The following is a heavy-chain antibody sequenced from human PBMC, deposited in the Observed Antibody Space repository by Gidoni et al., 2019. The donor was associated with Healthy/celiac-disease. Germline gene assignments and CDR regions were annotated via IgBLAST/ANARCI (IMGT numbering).Heavy chain of an antibody. D-gene: IGHD6-19*01. Sequence: QVQLQQWGAGLLKPSETLSLPCAVYGGSFSGYYWSWIRQPPGKGLEWIGEINHSGSTTYNPSLKSRVTISVDTSKNQFSLKLSSVTAADTAVYYCASHSSGWYDVDYWGQGTLVTVSS. J-gene: IGHJ4*02. CDR3: ASHSSGWYDVDY. CDR1: GGSFSGYY. CDR2: INHSGST. V-gene: IGHV4-34*01.